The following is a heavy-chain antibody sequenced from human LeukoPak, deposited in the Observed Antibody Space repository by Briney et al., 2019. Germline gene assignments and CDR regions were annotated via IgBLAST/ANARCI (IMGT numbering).Heavy chain of an antibody. CDR2: ISSSGSTI. CDR1: GFTFSSYE. V-gene: IGHV3-48*03. Sequence: GGSLRLSCAASGFTFSSYEMNWVRQAPGKGLEWVSYISSSGSTIYYADSVKGRFTISGDNAKNSLYLQMNSLRAEDTAVYYCARDRETAPWYFDLWGRGTLVTVSS. J-gene: IGHJ2*01. D-gene: IGHD5-18*01. CDR3: ARDRETAPWYFDL.